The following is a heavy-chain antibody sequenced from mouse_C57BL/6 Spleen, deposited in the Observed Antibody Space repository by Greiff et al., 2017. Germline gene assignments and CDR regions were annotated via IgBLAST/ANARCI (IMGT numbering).Heavy chain of an antibody. V-gene: IGHV5-9-1*02. Sequence: EVKLMESGEGLVKPGGSLKLSCAASGFTFSSYAMSWVRQTPEKRLEWVAYISSGGDYIYYADTVKGRFTISRDNARNTLYLQMSSLKSEDTAMYYCTREGTTVVFDYWGQGTTLTVSS. CDR2: ISSGGDYI. J-gene: IGHJ2*01. D-gene: IGHD1-1*01. CDR3: TREGTTVVFDY. CDR1: GFTFSSYA.